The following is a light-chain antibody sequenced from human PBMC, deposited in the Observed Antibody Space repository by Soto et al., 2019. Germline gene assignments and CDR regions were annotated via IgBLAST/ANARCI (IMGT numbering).Light chain of an antibody. CDR2: NND. V-gene: IGLV1-47*02. CDR1: SSNIGSYS. Sequence: QSVLTQPSSTSGTPGQRVTISCSGSSSNIGSYSVYWYQQLPGTAPRLLIYNNDQRPSGVPDRFSGSKSGTSASLAIGGLRSEDEADYSCATWDDSLSGPVFGGGTQLTVL. CDR3: ATWDDSLSGPV. J-gene: IGLJ2*01.